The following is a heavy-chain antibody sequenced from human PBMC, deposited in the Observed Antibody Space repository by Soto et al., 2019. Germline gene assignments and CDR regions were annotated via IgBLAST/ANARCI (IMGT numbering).Heavy chain of an antibody. V-gene: IGHV4-34*01. D-gene: IGHD3-16*01. J-gene: IGHJ4*02. CDR1: GGSFRGYY. Sequence: QVQLQQWCTGLLKPSETLSLTCAVYGGSFRGYYWTWIRQPPGKGLEWIGEIDHSGSTNYNPSLKSRVTISVDTSKNQFSLKLSSVTAADTAVYYCARVEYTYNYRGLDYCGQGTLVTVSS. CDR3: ARVEYTYNYRGLDY. CDR2: IDHSGST.